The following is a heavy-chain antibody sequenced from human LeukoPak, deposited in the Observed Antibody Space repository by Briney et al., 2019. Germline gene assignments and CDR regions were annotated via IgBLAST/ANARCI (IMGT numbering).Heavy chain of an antibody. CDR2: IYYSGST. D-gene: IGHD6-13*01. CDR3: AREAAVGTLESYMDV. CDR1: GGSISSCSYY. J-gene: IGHJ6*03. Sequence: PSETLSLTCTVSGGSISSCSYYWGWIRQPPGKGLEWIGSIYYSGSTYYNPSIKSPVTIAVDTSKNQFSLKLSSVTAADTAVYYCAREAAVGTLESYMDVWGKGTTVTVSS. V-gene: IGHV4-39*07.